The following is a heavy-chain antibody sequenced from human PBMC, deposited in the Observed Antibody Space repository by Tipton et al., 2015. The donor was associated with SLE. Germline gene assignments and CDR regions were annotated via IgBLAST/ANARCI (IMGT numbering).Heavy chain of an antibody. CDR3: ARGDRSTWTFDY. V-gene: IGHV3-9*01. J-gene: IGHJ4*02. D-gene: IGHD6-13*01. CDR2: ISWNSDTV. CDR1: GFSFDNYA. Sequence: RSLRLSCVDSGFSFDNYAMHWVRQAPGKGLEWVSGISWNSDTVDYVDSVKGRFTISRDNAKNSLSLQMNSLRAEDTAVYYCARGDRSTWTFDYWGQGTLVTVSS.